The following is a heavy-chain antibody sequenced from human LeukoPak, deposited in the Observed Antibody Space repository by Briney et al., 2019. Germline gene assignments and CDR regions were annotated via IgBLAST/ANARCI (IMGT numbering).Heavy chain of an antibody. D-gene: IGHD1-7*01. CDR1: GVSISSYY. CDR2: IYYSGST. V-gene: IGHV4-59*01. Sequence: PSETLSLTCTVSGVSISSYYWSWIRQPPGKGLEWIGYIYYSGSTNYNPSLKSRVTISVDTSKNQFSLKLSSVTAADTAVYYCARGAWDYDGKDYWGQGTLVTVSS. CDR3: ARGAWDYDGKDY. J-gene: IGHJ4*02.